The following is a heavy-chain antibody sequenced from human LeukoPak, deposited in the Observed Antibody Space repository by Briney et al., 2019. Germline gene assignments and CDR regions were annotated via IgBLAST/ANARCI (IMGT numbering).Heavy chain of an antibody. CDR1: GYTFTSYD. J-gene: IGHJ4*02. CDR3: ARGSSIAARPGFDY. CDR2: MNPNSGNT. D-gene: IGHD6-6*01. V-gene: IGHV1-8*01. Sequence: GASVKVSCKASGYTFTSYDINWVRQATGQGLEWMGWMNPNSGNTGYAQKFQGRVTMTRNTSISTAYMKLSSLRSEDTAVYYCARGSSIAARPGFDYWGQGTLVTVSS.